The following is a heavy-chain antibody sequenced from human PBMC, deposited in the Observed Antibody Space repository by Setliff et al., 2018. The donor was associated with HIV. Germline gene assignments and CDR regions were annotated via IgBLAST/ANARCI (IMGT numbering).Heavy chain of an antibody. CDR3: ARDLLGATHYFQHWGPVDFGDY. D-gene: IGHD1-26*01. V-gene: IGHV3-7*03. CDR1: GFTFSSYW. CDR2: INQDGSET. Sequence: GGSLRLSCAASGFTFSSYWMSWVRQAPGKGLEWVANINQDGSETYYVDSVKGRFTISRDNAKNSLYLQMNSLRAEDTAVYYCARDLLGATHYFQHWGPVDFGDYWGQGTLVTVSS. J-gene: IGHJ4*02.